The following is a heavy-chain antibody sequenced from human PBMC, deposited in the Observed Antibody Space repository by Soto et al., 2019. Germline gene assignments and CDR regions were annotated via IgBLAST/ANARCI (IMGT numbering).Heavy chain of an antibody. CDR1: GGTLSDHG. V-gene: IGHV1-69*06. CDR3: ARGVYGSGNYYTGPSAFDI. Sequence: QVQLEQSGAEVKKPGSSVKVSCKASGGTLSDHGVAWLRQAPRQGLEWMGGTIPVFNTAKYAQKFQGRVTVTADKFTNIAYMELSSLRSEDTAFYFCARGVYGSGNYYTGPSAFDIWGKGTMVIVSS. J-gene: IGHJ3*02. CDR2: TIPVFNTA. D-gene: IGHD3-10*01.